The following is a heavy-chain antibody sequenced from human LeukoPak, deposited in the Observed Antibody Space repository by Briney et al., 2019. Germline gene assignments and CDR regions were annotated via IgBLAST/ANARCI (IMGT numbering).Heavy chain of an antibody. J-gene: IGHJ4*02. D-gene: IGHD3-9*01. Sequence: ASVKVSCKASGYTFTSYDINWVRQATGQGLEWMGWINPNSGGTNYAQKFQGRVTMTRDTSISTAYMELSRLRSDDTAVYYCARDAGLRYFDWLRLFPQWGQGTLVTASS. CDR2: INPNSGGT. V-gene: IGHV1-2*02. CDR3: ARDAGLRYFDWLRLFPQ. CDR1: GYTFTSYD.